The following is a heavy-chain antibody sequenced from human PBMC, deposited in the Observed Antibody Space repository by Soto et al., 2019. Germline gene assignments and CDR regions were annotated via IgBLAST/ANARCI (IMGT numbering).Heavy chain of an antibody. J-gene: IGHJ6*02. CDR3: ARSQGSSTSLEIYYYYYYGMDV. V-gene: IGHV1-69*01. Sequence: QVQLVQSGAEVKKPGSSVKVSCKASGGTLSSYAISWVRQAPGQGLEWMGGIIPISGTANYAQKFQGRVTITADESTSTVYMELSSLRSEDTAVYFCARSQGSSTSLEIYYYYYYGMDVWGQGTTVTVSS. CDR1: GGTLSSYA. D-gene: IGHD2-2*01. CDR2: IIPISGTA.